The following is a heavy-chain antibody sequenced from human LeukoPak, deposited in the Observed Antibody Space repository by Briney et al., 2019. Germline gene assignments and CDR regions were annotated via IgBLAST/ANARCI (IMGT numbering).Heavy chain of an antibody. D-gene: IGHD2-21*02. CDR2: ISGSGGST. J-gene: IGHJ4*02. Sequence: GGSLRLSCAASGFTFSSYAMSWVRQAPGKGLEWVSAISGSGGSTYYADSVKGRFTISRDNSKNTLYLQMNSRRAEDTAVYYCATMLNMAAYCGGDCYYDYWGQGTLVTVSS. CDR3: ATMLNMAAYCGGDCYYDY. CDR1: GFTFSSYA. V-gene: IGHV3-23*01.